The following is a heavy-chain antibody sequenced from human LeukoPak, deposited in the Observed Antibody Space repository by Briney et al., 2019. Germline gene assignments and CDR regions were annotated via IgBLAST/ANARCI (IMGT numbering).Heavy chain of an antibody. V-gene: IGHV4-4*07. CDR3: ARELYQLILGYFYYYMDV. CDR1: TGSISGYY. CDR2: IYSSGST. D-gene: IGHD2-2*01. J-gene: IGHJ6*03. Sequence: PSETLSLTCTVSTGSISGYYWGWIRQPAGKGLEYIGRIYSSGSTDYNPSLKSRVTISVDKSKNQYSLKLSSVTAADTAVYYCARELYQLILGYFYYYMDVWGKGTTVTVSS.